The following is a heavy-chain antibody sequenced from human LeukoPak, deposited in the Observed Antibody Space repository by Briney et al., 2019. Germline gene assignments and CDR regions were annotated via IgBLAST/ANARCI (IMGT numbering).Heavy chain of an antibody. CDR3: AKGVSGTYYGMDV. Sequence: GESLKISFKGSGYHFISYWIGRVRQLPGKRLEWMGIIYPGDSDTRYSPSFEGQVTISADKSISTAYLQWNSLKASDTATYYCAKGVSGTYYGMDVWGQGTAVIVSS. CDR2: IYPGDSDT. V-gene: IGHV5-51*01. D-gene: IGHD3-10*01. J-gene: IGHJ6*02. CDR1: GYHFISYW.